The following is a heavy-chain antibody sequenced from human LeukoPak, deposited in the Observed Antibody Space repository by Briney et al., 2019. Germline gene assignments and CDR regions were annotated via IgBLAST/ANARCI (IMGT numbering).Heavy chain of an antibody. V-gene: IGHV3-30*18. Sequence: GGSLRLSCAASGFTFSSYGMHWVRQAPGKGLEWVAVISYDGSNKYYADSVKGRFAISRDNSKNTPYLQMNSLRAEDTAVYYCAKGYYGSGSYLDYWDQGTLVTVSS. CDR3: AKGYYGSGSYLDY. CDR1: GFTFSSYG. J-gene: IGHJ4*02. CDR2: ISYDGSNK. D-gene: IGHD3-10*01.